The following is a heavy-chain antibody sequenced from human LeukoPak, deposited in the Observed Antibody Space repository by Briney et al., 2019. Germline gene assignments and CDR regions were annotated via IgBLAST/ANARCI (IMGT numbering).Heavy chain of an antibody. Sequence: ASVKVSCKASGGTFSSYAISWVRQAPGQGLEWMGGIIPIFGTANYAQKFQGRVTITADESTSTAYMELSSLRSEDTAVYYCARQGIAARPFDYWGQGTLVTVSS. CDR1: GGTFSSYA. CDR3: ARQGIAARPFDY. J-gene: IGHJ4*02. V-gene: IGHV1-69*13. CDR2: IIPIFGTA. D-gene: IGHD6-6*01.